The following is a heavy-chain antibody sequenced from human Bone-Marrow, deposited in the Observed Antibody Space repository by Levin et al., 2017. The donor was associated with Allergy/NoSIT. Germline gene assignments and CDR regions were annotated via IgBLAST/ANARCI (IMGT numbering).Heavy chain of an antibody. CDR1: GGTISSYY. Sequence: SETLSLTCTVSGGTISSYYWSWIRQPAGKGLEWIGRIYPGGFTNYNPSLRSRVTMSEDTSKNQFSLKLSSVTAADTAVYYCARDTRDCSSTSCYRYYYGMDVWGQGTTVTVSS. CDR3: ARDTRDCSSTSCYRYYYGMDV. J-gene: IGHJ6*02. D-gene: IGHD2-2*02. CDR2: IYPGGFT. V-gene: IGHV4-4*07.